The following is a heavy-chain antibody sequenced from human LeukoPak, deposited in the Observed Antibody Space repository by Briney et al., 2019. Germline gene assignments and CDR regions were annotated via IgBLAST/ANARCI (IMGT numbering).Heavy chain of an antibody. J-gene: IGHJ4*02. V-gene: IGHV3-23*01. Sequence: GGSLRLSCAASGFTFSSYAMSWVRQAPGKGLEWVSAISGSGGSTYYADSVKGRFTIPRDNSKNTLYLQMNSLRAEDTAVYYCAKHSYYDYVWGSYRYIGSPFDYWGQGTLVTVSS. D-gene: IGHD3-16*02. CDR1: GFTFSSYA. CDR2: ISGSGGST. CDR3: AKHSYYDYVWGSYRYIGSPFDY.